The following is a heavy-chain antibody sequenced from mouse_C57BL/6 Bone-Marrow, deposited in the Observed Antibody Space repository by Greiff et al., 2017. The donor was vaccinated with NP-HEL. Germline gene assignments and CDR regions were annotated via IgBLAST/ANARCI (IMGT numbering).Heavy chain of an antibody. CDR1: GFSLSTSGMG. D-gene: IGHD1-1*01. V-gene: IGHV8-12*01. CDR2: IYWDDDK. CDR3: ARPPYYYGSSPYAMDY. Sequence: QVTLKVSGPGILQSSQTLSLTCSFSGFSLSTSGMGVSWIRQPSGKGLEWLAHIYWDDDKRSNPSLKSRLTISKDTSRNQVFLKITSVDTADTATYYSARPPYYYGSSPYAMDYWGQGTSVTVSS. J-gene: IGHJ4*01.